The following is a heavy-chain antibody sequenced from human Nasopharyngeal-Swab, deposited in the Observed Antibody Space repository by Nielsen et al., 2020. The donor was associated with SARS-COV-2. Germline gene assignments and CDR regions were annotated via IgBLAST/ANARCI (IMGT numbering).Heavy chain of an antibody. D-gene: IGHD2-2*01. V-gene: IGHV3-21*01. J-gene: IGHJ4*02. CDR2: ISSSSSYI. CDR3: ARMDHIVVVPAAPGGADY. Sequence: RQPPGKGLEWVSSISSSSSYIYYADSVKGRFTISRDNAKNSLYLQMNSLRAEDTAVHYCARMDHIVVVPAAPGGADYWGQGTLVTVSS.